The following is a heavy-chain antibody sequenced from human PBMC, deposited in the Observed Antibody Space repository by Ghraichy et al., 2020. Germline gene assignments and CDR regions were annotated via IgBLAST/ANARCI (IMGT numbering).Heavy chain of an antibody. CDR1: GGSISSGDFY. CDR3: ARYGGFGDRRGGIFDY. V-gene: IGHV4-30-4*01. CDR2: IYSSGST. D-gene: IGHD3-10*01. Sequence: SETLSLTCTVSGGSISSGDFYWSWIRQPPGKGLEWIGYIYSSGSTYYTPSLKSRLIISIDTSKNQFSLKLNSVTAADTAVYYCARYGGFGDRRGGIFDYWGQGTLVTVSS. J-gene: IGHJ4*02.